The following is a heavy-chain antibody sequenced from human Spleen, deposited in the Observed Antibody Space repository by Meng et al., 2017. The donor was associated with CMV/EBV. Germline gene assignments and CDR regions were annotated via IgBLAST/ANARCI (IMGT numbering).Heavy chain of an antibody. CDR3: AKDGRYQLLYIGRGLPDY. CDR1: GFNFENYA. Sequence: LSLTCAGSGFNFENYAMHWVRQAPGKGLEWVAFIRYDGSNKYYADSVKGRFTISRDNSKNTLYLQMNSLRAEDTAVYYCAKDGRYQLLYIGRGLPDYWGQGTLVTVSS. J-gene: IGHJ4*02. CDR2: IRYDGSNK. D-gene: IGHD2-2*02. V-gene: IGHV3-30*02.